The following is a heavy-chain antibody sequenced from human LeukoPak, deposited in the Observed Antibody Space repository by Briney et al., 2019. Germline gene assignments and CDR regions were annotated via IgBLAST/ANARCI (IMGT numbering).Heavy chain of an antibody. J-gene: IGHJ4*02. CDR3: AKDLKGYCSSTSCPNDY. CDR2: ISSSGSPM. CDR1: GFTFSDYY. D-gene: IGHD2-2*01. V-gene: IGHV3-11*04. Sequence: GGSLRLSCAASGFTFSDYYMSWIRQAPGKGLEWVSYISSSGSPMYYADSMKGRFTISRDNSKNTLYLQMNSLRAEDTAVYYCAKDLKGYCSSTSCPNDYWGQGTLVTVSS.